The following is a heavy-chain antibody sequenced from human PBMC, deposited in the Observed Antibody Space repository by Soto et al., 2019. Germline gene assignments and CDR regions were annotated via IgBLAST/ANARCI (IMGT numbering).Heavy chain of an antibody. CDR2: IWYDGSNK. J-gene: IGHJ3*02. V-gene: IGHV3-33*01. CDR3: ARDSHYDSSEI. D-gene: IGHD3-22*01. Sequence: QVQLVESGGGVVQPGRSLRLSCAASGFTFSSYGMHWVRQAPGKGLEWVAVIWYDGSNKYYADSVKGRFTISRDNSKNTLDLQMNSLRAEDTAVYYCARDSHYDSSEIWGQGTMVTVSS. CDR1: GFTFSSYG.